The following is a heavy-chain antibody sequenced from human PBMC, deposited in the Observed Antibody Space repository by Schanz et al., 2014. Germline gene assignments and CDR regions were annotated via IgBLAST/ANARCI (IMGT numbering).Heavy chain of an antibody. CDR1: RFTVTNAW. CDR2: ISGSGGST. J-gene: IGHJ4*02. V-gene: IGHV3-23*04. Sequence: EVQLVESGGGLVQPGGSLTLSCAASRFTVTNAWMSWVRQAPGKGLEWVSAISGSGGSTYYADSVKGRFTISRDNAKNTLYLQMNTLRAEDTAVYYCARIGGSVFDYWAQGTLVTVSS. D-gene: IGHD3-10*01. CDR3: ARIGGSVFDY.